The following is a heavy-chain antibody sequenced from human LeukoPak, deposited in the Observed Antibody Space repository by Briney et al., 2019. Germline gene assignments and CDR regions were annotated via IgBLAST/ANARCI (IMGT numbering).Heavy chain of an antibody. CDR1: GFIFSDYN. Sequence: GGSLRLSCEASGFIFSDYNMNWVRQAPGKGLEWLSFIDSSSSTIYYADSVKGRFTISRDNAKNSLYLQMNSLRAEDTALYYCARIESSGSAIDIWGQGTMVTVSS. V-gene: IGHV3-48*04. CDR3: ARIESSGSAIDI. D-gene: IGHD3-22*01. CDR2: IDSSSSTI. J-gene: IGHJ3*02.